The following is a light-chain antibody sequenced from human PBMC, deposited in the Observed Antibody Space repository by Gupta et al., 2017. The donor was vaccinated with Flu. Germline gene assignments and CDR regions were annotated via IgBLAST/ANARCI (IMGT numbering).Light chain of an antibody. CDR2: GAT. J-gene: IGKJ1*01. V-gene: IGKV3-15*01. CDR1: QSVSSN. CDR3: QQYNNWPRT. Sequence: EIVMTQSPATLSVSPGERATLSCRASQSVSSNLAWYQQEPGQAPRLLIYGATTRATGIPARFSGSGSGTEFTLTISSLQSEDFAVYYCQQYNNWPRTFGQGTKVEI.